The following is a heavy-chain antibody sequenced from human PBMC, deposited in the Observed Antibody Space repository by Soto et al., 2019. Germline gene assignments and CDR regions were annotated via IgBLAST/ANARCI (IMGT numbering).Heavy chain of an antibody. CDR1: GFTFSSYW. V-gene: IGHV3-7*03. CDR2: IKQDGSEK. D-gene: IGHD7-27*01. Sequence: GGSLRLSCAASGFTFSSYWMSWVRQAPGKGLEWVANIKQDGSEKYYVDSVKGRFTISRDNAKNSLYLQMNSLRAEDTAVYYCAREKEDGTGPGDAFDIWGQGTMVTVSS. CDR3: AREKEDGTGPGDAFDI. J-gene: IGHJ3*02.